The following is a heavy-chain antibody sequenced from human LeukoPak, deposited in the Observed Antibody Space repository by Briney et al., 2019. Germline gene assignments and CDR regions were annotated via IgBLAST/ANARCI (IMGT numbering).Heavy chain of an antibody. V-gene: IGHV1-18*01. CDR2: ISAYNGNT. D-gene: IGHD5-12*01. Sequence: GASVKVSCKASGYTFTSYGISWVRQAPGQGLERMGWISAYNGNTNYAQKLQGRVTMTTDTSTSTAYMDLRSLRSDDTAVYYCARLGGWLRFEYYFDYGGQGTLVTVSS. CDR3: ARLGGWLRFEYYFDY. CDR1: GYTFTSYG. J-gene: IGHJ4*02.